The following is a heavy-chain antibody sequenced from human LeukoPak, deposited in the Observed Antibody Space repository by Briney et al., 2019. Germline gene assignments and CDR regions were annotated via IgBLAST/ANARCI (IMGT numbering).Heavy chain of an antibody. CDR2: IGGSGSPT. Sequence: SGGSLRLSCAASGFTFSTYGMSWVRQAPEKRLEWVSVIGGSGSPTYYADSVKGRFTISRDNSKNTLYLQMNSLRGDDTAVYYCAQRGGTGGRIDYWGQGTLVTVSS. CDR3: AQRGGTGGRIDY. D-gene: IGHD1-1*01. J-gene: IGHJ4*02. V-gene: IGHV3-23*01. CDR1: GFTFSTYG.